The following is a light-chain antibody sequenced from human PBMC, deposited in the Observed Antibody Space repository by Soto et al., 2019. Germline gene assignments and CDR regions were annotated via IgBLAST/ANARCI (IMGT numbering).Light chain of an antibody. CDR1: SSDVGDYNY. V-gene: IGLV2-14*03. CDR3: SSYSSSGTLYV. Sequence: QSALTQPASVSGSPGQSITISCTGSSSDVGDYNYVAWYQQHPDKAPKLMIFDVSSRPSGVSNRFSGSKSGSTASLTISGLQVEDEADYFCSSYSSSGTLYVFGTGTKVTVL. CDR2: DVS. J-gene: IGLJ1*01.